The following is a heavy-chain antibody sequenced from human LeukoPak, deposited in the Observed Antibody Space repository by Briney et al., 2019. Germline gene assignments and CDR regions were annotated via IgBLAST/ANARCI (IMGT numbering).Heavy chain of an antibody. CDR1: GFSFRSHG. J-gene: IGHJ6*03. Sequence: GGTLRLSCAASGFSFRSHGMNWVRQAPGKGLEWVSGISPRGDITYYKDSVRGRFTISRDNFKNTVSLQLNSLRAEDTAMYYCTRALAAAGTYYYYYYMDVWGKGTTVTISS. CDR2: ISPRGDIT. V-gene: IGHV3-23*01. D-gene: IGHD6-13*01. CDR3: TRALAAAGTYYYYYYMDV.